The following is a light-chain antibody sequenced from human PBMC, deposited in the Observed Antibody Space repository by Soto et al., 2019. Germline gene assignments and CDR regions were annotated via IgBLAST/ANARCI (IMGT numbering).Light chain of an antibody. CDR2: KAS. CDR1: QSISSW. V-gene: IGKV1-5*03. Sequence: DIQMTQSPSTLSASVGDRVTITCRASQSISSWLAWYQQKPGKAPNHLIYKASRLEGGVTSRFSGSGSGTEFTLTIRSLQPDYFVTYYCQQYNSYPLTFGGGTKVEIK. CDR3: QQYNSYPLT. J-gene: IGKJ4*01.